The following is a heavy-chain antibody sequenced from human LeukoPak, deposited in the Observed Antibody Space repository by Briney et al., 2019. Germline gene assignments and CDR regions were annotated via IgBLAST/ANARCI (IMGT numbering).Heavy chain of an antibody. V-gene: IGHV4-38-2*01. CDR3: ARSSGDCTNAACPNWFDP. D-gene: IGHD2-8*01. CDR1: GYSISSGYY. J-gene: IGHJ5*02. CDR2: IYHSGST. Sequence: KPSETLSLTCAVPGYSISSGYYWGWIRQPPGQGLEWIGSIYHSGSTYYNPSLKSRVTISVDTSKNHFSLKLSSVTAADTALYYCARSSGDCTNAACPNWFDPWGQGTLVTVSS.